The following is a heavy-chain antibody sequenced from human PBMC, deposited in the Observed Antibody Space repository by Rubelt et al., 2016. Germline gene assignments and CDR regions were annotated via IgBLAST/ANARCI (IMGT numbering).Heavy chain of an antibody. J-gene: IGHJ4*02. D-gene: IGHD6-13*01. CDR1: GGSFSGYY. CDR2: INHSGST. CDR3: ARDDIAAAGIFSY. Sequence: QVQLQQWGAGLLKPSETLSLTCAVYGGSFSGYYWSWIRQPPGKGLEWIGEINHSGSTNYNPSLKSRVTISVDTSKNQFSLKLSSVTAADTAVYYCARDDIAAAGIFSYWGQGTLVTVSS. V-gene: IGHV4-34*01.